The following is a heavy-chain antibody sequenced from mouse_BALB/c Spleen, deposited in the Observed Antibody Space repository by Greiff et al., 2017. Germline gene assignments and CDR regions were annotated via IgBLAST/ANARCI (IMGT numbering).Heavy chain of an antibody. D-gene: IGHD1-1*01. CDR1: GFTFSSYD. Sequence: EVQLVESGGDLVKPGGSLKLSCAASGFTFSSYDMSWVRQTPDKRLEWVATISSGGSYTYYPDSVKGRFTISRDNAKNTLYLQMSSLKSEDTAMYYCARISTVVATDYYAMDFWGQGNSGTGSS. CDR2: ISSGGSYT. CDR3: ARISTVVATDYYAMDF. J-gene: IGHJ4*01. V-gene: IGHV5-6*01.